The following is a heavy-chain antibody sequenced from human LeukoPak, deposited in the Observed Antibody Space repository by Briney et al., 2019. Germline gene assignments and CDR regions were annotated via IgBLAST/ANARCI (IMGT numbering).Heavy chain of an antibody. D-gene: IGHD3-10*01. CDR2: IVSSGSST. J-gene: IGHJ6*02. V-gene: IGHV3-48*03. Sequence: GGSLRLSCAASGFTFSSNEMNWVRQAPGKGLEWVSYIVSSGSSTYYADSVKGRFTISRDNSKNTLYLQMNSLRAEDTAVYYCARQEYYYGSGSYYYGMDVWGQGTTVTVSS. CDR1: GFTFSSNE. CDR3: ARQEYYYGSGSYYYGMDV.